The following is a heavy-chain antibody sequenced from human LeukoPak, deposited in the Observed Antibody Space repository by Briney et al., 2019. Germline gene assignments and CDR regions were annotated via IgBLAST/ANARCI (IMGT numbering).Heavy chain of an antibody. CDR3: ARHDGKQSY. CDR1: GGSISSSNYF. CDR2: IYYSGNT. J-gene: IGHJ4*02. V-gene: IGHV4-39*01. D-gene: IGHD6-19*01. Sequence: PSETLSLTCTVSGGSISSSNYFWGWIRQPPGKGLEWIGSIYYSGNTYYNPSLKSRVTISVDTSKNQFSLKLSSVTAADTAVYYCARHDGKQSYWGQGTLVTVSS.